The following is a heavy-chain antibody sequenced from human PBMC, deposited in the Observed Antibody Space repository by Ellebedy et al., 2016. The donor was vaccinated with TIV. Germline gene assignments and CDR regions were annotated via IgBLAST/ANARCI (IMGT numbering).Heavy chain of an antibody. CDR3: ARASFYDVYLSGWYFDL. CDR1: KFTVSYNY. Sequence: GGSLRLSCVASKFTVSYNYMNWVRQAPGKGPEWVSGIYTDDSTYYADSVKGRFTISRDNSKNTLYLQMNSLRTDDTAVYYCARASFYDVYLSGWYFDLWGRGTLITVSS. CDR2: IYTDDST. J-gene: IGHJ2*01. D-gene: IGHD3-3*01. V-gene: IGHV3-66*01.